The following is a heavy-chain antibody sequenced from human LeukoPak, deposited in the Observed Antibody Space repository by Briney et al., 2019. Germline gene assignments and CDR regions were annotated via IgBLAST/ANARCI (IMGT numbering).Heavy chain of an antibody. Sequence: GGSLRLSCAASGFTFSNYAMTWVRQVPGKGLEWVSIISGSGGSTYYADSVKGRFTISRDNPKNTLYLQMNTLRAEDTAVYYCAKNRGDITSSGVGCDYWGQGALVTVSS. D-gene: IGHD2-15*01. CDR1: GFTFSNYA. CDR3: AKNRGDITSSGVGCDY. J-gene: IGHJ4*02. V-gene: IGHV3-23*01. CDR2: ISGSGGST.